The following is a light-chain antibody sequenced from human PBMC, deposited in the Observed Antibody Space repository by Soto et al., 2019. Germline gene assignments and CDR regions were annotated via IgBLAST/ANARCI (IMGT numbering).Light chain of an antibody. CDR3: SSYTSASTLLYL. J-gene: IGLJ1*01. V-gene: IGLV2-14*01. CDR2: GVT. CDR1: RSDVGGYNY. Sequence: QSALTQPASVSGCPGQSITISCTGTRSDVGGYNYVSWYQQHPGIAPKLLIYGVTNRPSGVSPRFSGAKSGNTASLTISGLQAEDEADYHCSSYTSASTLLYLFGTGTKLTVL.